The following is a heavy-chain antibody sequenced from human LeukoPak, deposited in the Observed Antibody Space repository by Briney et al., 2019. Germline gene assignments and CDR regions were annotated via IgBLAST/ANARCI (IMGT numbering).Heavy chain of an antibody. Sequence: SETLSLTCTVSGGSISSYYWSWIRQPPGKGLEWIGYIYYSGSTNYNPYLKSRVTISVDTSKNQFSLKLSSVTAADTAVYYCARHDFWSGPAWGQGTLVTVSS. V-gene: IGHV4-59*01. CDR3: ARHDFWSGPA. J-gene: IGHJ5*02. CDR1: GGSISSYY. D-gene: IGHD3-3*01. CDR2: IYYSGST.